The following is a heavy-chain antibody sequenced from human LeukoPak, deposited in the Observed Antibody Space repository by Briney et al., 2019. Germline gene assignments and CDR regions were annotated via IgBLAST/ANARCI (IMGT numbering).Heavy chain of an antibody. CDR3: ASYSSSWCFDY. Sequence: PGGSLRLSRAASGFTFSSYAMHWVRQAPGKGLEWVAVISYDGSNKYYADSVKGRFTISRDNSKNTLYLQMNSLRAEDTAVYYCASYSSSWCFDYWGQGTLVTVSS. V-gene: IGHV3-30*04. J-gene: IGHJ4*02. D-gene: IGHD6-13*01. CDR1: GFTFSSYA. CDR2: ISYDGSNK.